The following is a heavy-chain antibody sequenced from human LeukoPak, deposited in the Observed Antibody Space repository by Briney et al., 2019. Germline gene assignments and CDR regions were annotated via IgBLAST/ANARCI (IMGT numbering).Heavy chain of an antibody. V-gene: IGHV1-69*06. CDR1: GVTFSNFA. Sequence: SVKVSCKASGVTFSNFAISWVRQAPGQGLEWMGGIIPIFGTANYAQKFQGRVTITADKSTSTAYMELSSLRSEDTAVYYCARDNNSRDPPHFDYWGQGTLVTVSA. CDR2: IIPIFGTA. J-gene: IGHJ4*02. CDR3: ARDNNSRDPPHFDY.